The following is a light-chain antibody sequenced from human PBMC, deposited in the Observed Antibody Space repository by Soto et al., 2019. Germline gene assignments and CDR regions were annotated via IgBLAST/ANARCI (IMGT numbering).Light chain of an antibody. Sequence: EIVLTQSPGTLSLSPGERVTLSCRASQSVTSSYIAWYQQKSGQAPRLLLYGASSRATGIPDRFRGSGSGTDFTLTISRLEPEDFAVYYCQQYGGLPTF. V-gene: IGKV3-20*01. J-gene: IGKJ1*01. CDR1: QSVTSSY. CDR2: GAS. CDR3: QQYGGLPT.